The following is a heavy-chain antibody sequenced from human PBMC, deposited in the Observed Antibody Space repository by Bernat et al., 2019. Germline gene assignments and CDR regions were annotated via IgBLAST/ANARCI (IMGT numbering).Heavy chain of an antibody. CDR3: TTDWVQLLPLDAFDI. CDR1: GFTFSNAW. V-gene: IGHV3-15*01. D-gene: IGHD2-2*01. Sequence: EVQLVESGGGLVKPGGSLRLSCAASGFTFSNAWMSWVRQAPGKGLEWVGRIKSKNDGGTTDYAAPVKGRFTISRDDSKNTLYLQRNSLKTEDTAVYYCTTDWVQLLPLDAFDIWGQGTMVTVSS. CDR2: IKSKNDGGTT. J-gene: IGHJ3*02.